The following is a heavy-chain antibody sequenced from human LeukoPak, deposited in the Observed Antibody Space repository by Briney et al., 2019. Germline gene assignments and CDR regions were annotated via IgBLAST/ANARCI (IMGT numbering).Heavy chain of an antibody. CDR2: IYYSGGT. J-gene: IGHJ6*02. D-gene: IGHD2-15*01. V-gene: IGHV4-39*01. Sequence: PSETLSLTCTVSGGSITSIGYYWGWIRHPPGKGLEWIGGIYYSGGTYYNPSLKSRVTISVDTSKNQLSLRLSSVTAADTAVYYCARYSYVDYGMDVWGQGTKVTVSS. CDR3: ARYSYVDYGMDV. CDR1: GGSITSIGYY.